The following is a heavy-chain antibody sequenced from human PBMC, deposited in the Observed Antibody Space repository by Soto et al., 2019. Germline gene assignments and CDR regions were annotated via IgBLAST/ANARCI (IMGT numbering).Heavy chain of an antibody. V-gene: IGHV1-18*01. J-gene: IGHJ5*02. CDR2: ISAYNGNT. CDR3: ARDLGGESTIWFDP. D-gene: IGHD2-21*01. CDR1: VYTFTSYG. Sequence: GASVTVSCKASVYTFTSYGISWVRQAPGQGLEWMGWISAYNGNTNYAQKLQGRVTMTTDTSTSTAYMELRSLRSDDTAVYYCARDLGGESTIWFDPWGQGTLVTVSS.